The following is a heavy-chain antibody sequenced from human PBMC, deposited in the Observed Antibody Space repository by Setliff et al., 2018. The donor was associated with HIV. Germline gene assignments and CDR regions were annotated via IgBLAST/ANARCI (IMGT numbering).Heavy chain of an antibody. J-gene: IGHJ4*02. V-gene: IGHV4-31*03. CDR1: GGSSSSGGYD. Sequence: NPSETLSLTCTVSGGSSSSGGYDWSWIRQHPGKGLEWSGYIYHSGITYYNPSLKGRVTISLDPSKNQCAMKLSSVTAADTAVSYCARGIAAAEGYFDYWGQGTLVTVSS. CDR3: ARGIAAAEGYFDY. CDR2: IYHSGIT. D-gene: IGHD6-13*01.